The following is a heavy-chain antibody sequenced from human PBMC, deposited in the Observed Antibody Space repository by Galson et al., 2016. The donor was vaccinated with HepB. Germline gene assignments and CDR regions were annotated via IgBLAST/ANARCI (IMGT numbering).Heavy chain of an antibody. CDR2: LNWNGRST. Sequence: SLRLSCAASGFTFDDYAMSWVRQAPGKGLEWVSGLNWNGRSTGYADSVKGRFTISRDNAKTSLYLQMNSLRVEDTALYYCAKPGGYNLGPFDFWGQGTLVAVSS. CDR3: AKPGGYNLGPFDF. CDR1: GFTFDDYA. V-gene: IGHV3-20*04. J-gene: IGHJ4*02. D-gene: IGHD2-8*02.